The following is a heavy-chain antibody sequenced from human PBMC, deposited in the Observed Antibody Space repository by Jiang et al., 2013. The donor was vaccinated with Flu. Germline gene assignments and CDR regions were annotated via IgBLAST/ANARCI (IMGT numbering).Heavy chain of an antibody. J-gene: IGHJ4*02. Sequence: CKASGGTFSSYAISWVRQAPGQGLEWMGGIIPIFGTANYAQKFQGRVTITADESTSTAYMELSSLRSEDTAVYYCATGTTVTKGGAGGYWGQGTLVTVSS. CDR2: IIPIFGTA. D-gene: IGHD4-17*01. V-gene: IGHV1-69*01. CDR3: ATGTTVTKGGAGGY. CDR1: GGTFSSYA.